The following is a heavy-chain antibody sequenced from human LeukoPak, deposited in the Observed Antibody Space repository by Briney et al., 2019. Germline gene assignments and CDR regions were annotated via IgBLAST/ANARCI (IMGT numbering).Heavy chain of an antibody. CDR1: GYTFTSYG. D-gene: IGHD2-2*01. CDR2: ISAYNGNT. CDR3: ARDMPLLYCSSTSCYEGVYWFDP. J-gene: IGHJ5*02. V-gene: IGHV1-18*01. Sequence: ASVKVSCKASGYTFTSYGISWVRQAPGQGLEWMGWISAYNGNTNYAQKLQGRVTMTTDTSTSTAYMELRSLRSDDTAVYYCARDMPLLYCSSTSCYEGVYWFDPWGQGTLVTVSS.